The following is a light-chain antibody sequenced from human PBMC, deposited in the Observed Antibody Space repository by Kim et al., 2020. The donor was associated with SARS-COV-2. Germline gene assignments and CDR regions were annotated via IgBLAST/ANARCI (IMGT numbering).Light chain of an antibody. J-gene: IGLJ3*02. CDR1: SSSVGSNT. Sequence: QSVLTQPPSASGTPGQRVTISCSGSSSSVGSNTVNWYQQVPGTAPRLLIYNNDQRPSGVPDRFYGSKSGTSASLAISGLQSEDETDYYCASWDGSLKGWVFGGGTQLTVL. CDR3: ASWDGSLKGWV. V-gene: IGLV1-44*01. CDR2: NND.